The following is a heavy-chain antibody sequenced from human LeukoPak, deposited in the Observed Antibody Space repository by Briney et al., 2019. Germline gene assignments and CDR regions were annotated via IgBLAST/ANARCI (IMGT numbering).Heavy chain of an antibody. D-gene: IGHD5-18*01. V-gene: IGHV1-69*13. CDR1: GYTLINYG. CDR3: ASRSGYSYGYWYFDY. Sequence: SVKVSCKASGYTLINYGISWVRQAPGQGLEWMGGIIPIFGTANYAQKFQGRVTITADESTSTAYMELSSLRSEDTAVYYCASRSGYSYGYWYFDYWGQGTLVTVSS. J-gene: IGHJ4*02. CDR2: IIPIFGTA.